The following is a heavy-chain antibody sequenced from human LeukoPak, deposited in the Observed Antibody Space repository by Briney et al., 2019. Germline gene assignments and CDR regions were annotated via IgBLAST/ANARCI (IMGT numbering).Heavy chain of an antibody. D-gene: IGHD1-26*01. CDR1: GFTFSSYS. CDR2: ISTSSSYI. V-gene: IGHV3-21*01. J-gene: IGHJ3*02. CDR3: ARDPGSTQTLHDAFDI. Sequence: GGSLRLSCAASGFTFSSYSMNWVRQAPGKGLEWVSFISTSSSYIYYADSVKGRFTISRDNARNSVYLQMNSLRAEDTAVYYCARDPGSTQTLHDAFDIWGQGTMVTVSS.